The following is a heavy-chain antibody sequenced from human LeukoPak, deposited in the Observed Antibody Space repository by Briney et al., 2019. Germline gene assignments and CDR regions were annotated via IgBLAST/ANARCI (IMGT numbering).Heavy chain of an antibody. CDR2: MNPNSGNT. Sequence: EASVKVSCKASGYTFTSYDINWVRQATGQGLEWMGWMNPNSGNTGYAQKFQGRVTITRNTSISTAYMELSSLRSEDTAVYDCARELVYCGGDCSHYFDYWGQGTLVTVSS. D-gene: IGHD2-21*02. J-gene: IGHJ4*02. V-gene: IGHV1-8*03. CDR1: GYTFTSYD. CDR3: ARELVYCGGDCSHYFDY.